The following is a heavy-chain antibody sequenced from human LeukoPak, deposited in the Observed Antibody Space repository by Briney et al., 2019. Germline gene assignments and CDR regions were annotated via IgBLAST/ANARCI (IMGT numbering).Heavy chain of an antibody. Sequence: GGSLRLSCAASGFTFSSYGMHWVRQAPGKGLGWVAFIRYDGSNKYYADSVKGRFTISRDNSKNTLYLQMNSLRAEDTAVYYCARDSGTYYYDSSGSMGAFDIWGQGTMVTVSS. J-gene: IGHJ3*02. CDR2: IRYDGSNK. V-gene: IGHV3-30*02. CDR3: ARDSGTYYYDSSGSMGAFDI. D-gene: IGHD3-22*01. CDR1: GFTFSSYG.